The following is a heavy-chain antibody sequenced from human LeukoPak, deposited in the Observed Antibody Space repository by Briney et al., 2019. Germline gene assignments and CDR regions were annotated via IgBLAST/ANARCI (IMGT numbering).Heavy chain of an antibody. Sequence: ARSLTLSCAASGFSFRNYDMHWVRQAPGKGLEWVAVITYDGSNKYYADSVKARFTIFRDNSKNTLYLQPISLRAEDAAVYYCAKCRGGNSYRCAFDIWGQGTLVTVSS. CDR1: GFSFRNYD. CDR3: AKCRGGNSYRCAFDI. D-gene: IGHD3-16*02. CDR2: ITYDGSNK. J-gene: IGHJ3*02. V-gene: IGHV3-30*18.